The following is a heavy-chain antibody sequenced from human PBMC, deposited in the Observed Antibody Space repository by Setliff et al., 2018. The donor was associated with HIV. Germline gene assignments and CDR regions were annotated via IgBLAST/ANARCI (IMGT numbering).Heavy chain of an antibody. CDR1: GDSISTDY. V-gene: IGHV4-4*09. J-gene: IGHJ4*02. CDR2: IYTSGST. CDR3: ARHSPSDY. Sequence: SETLSLTCTVSGDSISTDYWTWIRRPPGKGLEWIGYIYTSGSTSYNPSLKSRVTISVDTSKNQFSLKLSSVTAADTAVYYCARHSPSDYWGQGTLVTVSS.